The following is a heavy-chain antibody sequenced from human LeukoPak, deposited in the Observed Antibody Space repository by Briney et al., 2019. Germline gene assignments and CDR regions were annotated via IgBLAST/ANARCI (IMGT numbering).Heavy chain of an antibody. J-gene: IGHJ4*02. D-gene: IGHD4-17*01. Sequence: PGGSLRLSCAASGFTFNSYWMSWVRQAPGKGLEWVANIKQDGSEKYYVDSVKGRFTISRDNAKNSLYLQMNSLRAEDTAVYYCAREGGYYGDYEGYYFDYWGQGTLVTVSS. CDR1: GFTFNSYW. V-gene: IGHV3-7*01. CDR3: AREGGYYGDYEGYYFDY. CDR2: IKQDGSEK.